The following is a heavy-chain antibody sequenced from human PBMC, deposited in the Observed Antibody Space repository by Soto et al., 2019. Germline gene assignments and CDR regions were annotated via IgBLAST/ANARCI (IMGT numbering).Heavy chain of an antibody. Sequence: SETLSLTCTVSSDSISSYYWSWIRQPPGKGLEWIGYIYYSGSTNYNPSLKSRVTISVDTSKNQFSLKLSSVTAADTAVYYCARGYGDYVLAGFDPWGQGTLVTVSS. CDR3: ARGYGDYVLAGFDP. D-gene: IGHD4-17*01. CDR1: SDSISSYY. V-gene: IGHV4-59*01. CDR2: IYYSGST. J-gene: IGHJ5*02.